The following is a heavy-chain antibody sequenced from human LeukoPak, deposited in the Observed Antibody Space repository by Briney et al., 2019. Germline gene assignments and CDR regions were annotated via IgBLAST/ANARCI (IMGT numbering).Heavy chain of an antibody. CDR2: IYTSGST. D-gene: IGHD6-19*01. J-gene: IGHJ4*02. V-gene: IGHV4-4*07. CDR1: GGSISSYY. Sequence: SETLSLTCTVSGGSISSYYWSWIRQPAGKGLEWIGRIYTSGSTNYNPSLKSRVTMSVDTSKNQFSLKLSSVTAADTAVYYCARDDSSGWFFYFDYWGQGTLVTVSS. CDR3: ARDDSSGWFFYFDY.